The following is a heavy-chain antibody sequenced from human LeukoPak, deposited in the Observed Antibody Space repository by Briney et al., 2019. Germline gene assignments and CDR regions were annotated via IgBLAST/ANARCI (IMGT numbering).Heavy chain of an antibody. V-gene: IGHV4-4*07. CDR3: ARDCDAGTTVTTSWFDP. CDR2: IYTSGST. CDR1: GGSISSYY. Sequence: PSETLSLTCTVSGGSISSYYWSWIRQPAGKGLEWIGRIYTSGSTNYNPSLKSRVTMSVDTSKNQFSLRLSSVTAADTAVYYCARDCDAGTTVTTSWFDPWGQGTLVTVSS. J-gene: IGHJ5*02. D-gene: IGHD4-17*01.